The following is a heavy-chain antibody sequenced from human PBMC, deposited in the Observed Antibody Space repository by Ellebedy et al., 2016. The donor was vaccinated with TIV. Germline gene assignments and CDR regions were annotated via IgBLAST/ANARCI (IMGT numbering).Heavy chain of an antibody. CDR3: ERSGGY. CDR1: GFTFGDYG. D-gene: IGHD1-1*01. Sequence: GGSLRLSXTPSGFTFGDYGMSWFRQAPGKGLEWVGIVGAKAYGGTTEYAASVKGRFIISRDDSKSIAYLQMNSLKIEDTAVYYCERSGGYWGQGTLVTVSS. V-gene: IGHV3-49*03. J-gene: IGHJ4*02. CDR2: VGAKAYGGTT.